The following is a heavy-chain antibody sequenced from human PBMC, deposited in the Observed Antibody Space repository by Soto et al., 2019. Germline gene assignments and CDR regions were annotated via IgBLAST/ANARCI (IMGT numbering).Heavy chain of an antibody. CDR3: ARIPGDWGLFDY. J-gene: IGHJ4*02. Sequence: GGSPRLSCVASGFTFSSYWMSWVRQAPGKGLEWVANMKRDGSEKYYVDSVKGRFSISRDNGKNSVYLQMNSLRAEDTAVYYCARIPGDWGLFDYWGQGALVTVSS. V-gene: IGHV3-7*01. CDR1: GFTFSSYW. D-gene: IGHD7-27*01. CDR2: MKRDGSEK.